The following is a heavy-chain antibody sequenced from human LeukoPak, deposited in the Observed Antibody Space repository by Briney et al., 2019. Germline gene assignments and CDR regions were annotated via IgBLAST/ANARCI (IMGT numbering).Heavy chain of an antibody. CDR3: ARYQTYFDFWSGLDY. Sequence: NPSETLSLTCTVSGGSINNYYWSWIRQSPGKGLEWIGHIYYSGSTNYNPSLKSRVTISVDTSKNQFSLKLTSVTAADTAMYYYARYQTYFDFWSGLDYWGQGTLVIVSS. J-gene: IGHJ4*02. CDR1: GGSINNYY. D-gene: IGHD3-3*01. CDR2: IYYSGST. V-gene: IGHV4-59*08.